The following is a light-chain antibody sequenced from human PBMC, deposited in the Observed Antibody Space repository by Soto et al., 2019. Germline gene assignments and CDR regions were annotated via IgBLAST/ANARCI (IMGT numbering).Light chain of an antibody. V-gene: IGKV3-20*01. Sequence: EIVLTQSPSTLSLSPGERATLSCRASQSVSSSYLAWYQQKPGQAPRLLIYGASSRATGIPDRFSGSGSGTDFTLTISRLETEDFAVYYCQQYGSSPWTFGQGTKVDI. CDR3: QQYGSSPWT. CDR1: QSVSSSY. J-gene: IGKJ1*01. CDR2: GAS.